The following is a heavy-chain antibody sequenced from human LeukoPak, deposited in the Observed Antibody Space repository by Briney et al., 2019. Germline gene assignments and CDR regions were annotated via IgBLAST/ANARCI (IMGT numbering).Heavy chain of an antibody. Sequence: QTGGSLRLSCAASGFTVSSNYMSWVRQAPGKGLEWVSVIYSGGSTYYADSVKGRFTISRDNSKNSLFLQMNSLRAEDTAVYYCARKMVVAAPGSNWFDPWGQGTLVTVSS. J-gene: IGHJ5*02. D-gene: IGHD2-15*01. CDR1: GFTVSSNY. V-gene: IGHV3-66*01. CDR2: IYSGGST. CDR3: ARKMVVAAPGSNWFDP.